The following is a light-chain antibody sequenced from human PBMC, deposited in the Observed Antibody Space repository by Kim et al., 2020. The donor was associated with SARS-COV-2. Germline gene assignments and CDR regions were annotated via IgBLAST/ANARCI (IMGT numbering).Light chain of an antibody. V-gene: IGLV2-14*01. J-gene: IGLJ2*01. CDR2: DVS. CDR1: SSDVGGYNY. CDR3: SSYTSSSTPVV. Sequence: QSALTQPASVSGSPGQSITISCTGTSSDVGGYNYVSWYQQHPGKAPKLMIYDVSKRPSGVSNRFSGSKSGNTASLTISGLQAEDEADYYCSSYTSSSTPVVFCGGTQLTVL.